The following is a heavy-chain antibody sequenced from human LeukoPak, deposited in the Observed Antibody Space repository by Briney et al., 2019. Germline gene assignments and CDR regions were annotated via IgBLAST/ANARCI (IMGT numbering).Heavy chain of an antibody. Sequence: PSETLSLTCGVFGVSINDFYWSWVRPSPGEGLEWVCEISHTEGTRYNPSLESRVTMSVGTSENQLSLKLIFVTAADTAVYYCARIRCGHSGSVCYNHWGLGTLVTVSS. D-gene: IGHD2-21*01. CDR3: ARIRCGHSGSVCYNH. CDR1: GVSINDFY. CDR2: ISHTEGT. J-gene: IGHJ4*02. V-gene: IGHV4-34*01.